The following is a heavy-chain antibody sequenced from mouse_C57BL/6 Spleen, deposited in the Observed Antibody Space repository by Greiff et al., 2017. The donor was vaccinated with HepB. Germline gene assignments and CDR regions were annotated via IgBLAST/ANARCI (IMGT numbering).Heavy chain of an antibody. Sequence: QVQLKESGPELVKPGASVKISCKASGYAFSSSWMNWVKQRPGKGLEWIGRIYPGDGDTNYNGKFKGKATLTADKSSSTAYMQLSSLTSEDSAVYFCARPSPRAMDYWGQGTSVTVSS. CDR2: IYPGDGDT. V-gene: IGHV1-82*01. CDR1: GYAFSSSW. CDR3: ARPSPRAMDY. J-gene: IGHJ4*01.